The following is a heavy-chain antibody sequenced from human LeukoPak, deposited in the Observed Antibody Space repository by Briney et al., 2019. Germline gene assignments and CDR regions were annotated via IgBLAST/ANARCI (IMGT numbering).Heavy chain of an antibody. CDR2: ISGSGGST. V-gene: IGHV3-23*01. CDR1: GFTFSSYA. J-gene: IGHJ4*02. Sequence: GGSLRLSCAAPGFTFSSYAMSWVRQAPGKGLEWVSAISGSGGSTYYAASVKGRFTISRDNSKNTLYLQMNSLRAEDTAVYYCAKAPHIVVVTAILYWGQGTLVTVSS. CDR3: AKAPHIVVVTAILY. D-gene: IGHD2-21*02.